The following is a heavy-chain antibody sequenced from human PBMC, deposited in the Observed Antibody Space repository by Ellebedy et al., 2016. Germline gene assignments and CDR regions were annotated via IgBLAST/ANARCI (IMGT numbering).Heavy chain of an antibody. CDR3: ARDLVNMALRFYYYGMDV. J-gene: IGHJ6*02. CDR1: NFAFSTYY. D-gene: IGHD3-9*01. V-gene: IGHV3-7*01. Sequence: GGSLRLXXIASNFAFSTYYMSWVRQAPGKGLEWVANIKQDGSEKYYVDSVKGRFTISRDNAKNSLYLQMDSLRADDTAVYYCARDLVNMALRFYYYGMDVWGQGTTVTVSS. CDR2: IKQDGSEK.